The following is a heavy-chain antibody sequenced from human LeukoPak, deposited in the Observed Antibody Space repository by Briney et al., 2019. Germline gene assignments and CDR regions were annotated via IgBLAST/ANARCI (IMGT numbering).Heavy chain of an antibody. Sequence: ASVKVSCKASGGTFSSYAISWVRQAPGQGLEWMGRIIPILGIANYAQKFQGRVTITADKSTSTAYMELSSLRSEDTAVYYCAKGRVGATELSAFDIWGQGTMVTVSS. J-gene: IGHJ3*02. CDR3: AKGRVGATELSAFDI. D-gene: IGHD1-26*01. CDR2: IIPILGIA. CDR1: GGTFSSYA. V-gene: IGHV1-69*04.